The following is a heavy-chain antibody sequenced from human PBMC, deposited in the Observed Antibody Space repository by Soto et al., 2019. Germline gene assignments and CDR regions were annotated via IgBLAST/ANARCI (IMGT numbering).Heavy chain of an antibody. Sequence: PSETLSLTCTVSGGSISSYYLSWIRQPPGKGLEWIGYIYYSGSTNYNPSLKSRVTISVDTSKDQFSLKLSSVTAADTAVYYCARSSGYSYGSGYFDYWGQGTLVTVSS. CDR2: IYYSGST. J-gene: IGHJ4*02. D-gene: IGHD5-18*01. V-gene: IGHV4-59*01. CDR3: ARSSGYSYGSGYFDY. CDR1: GGSISSYY.